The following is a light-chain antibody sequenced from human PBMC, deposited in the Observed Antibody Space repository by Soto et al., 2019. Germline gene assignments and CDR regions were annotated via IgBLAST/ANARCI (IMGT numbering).Light chain of an antibody. Sequence: SVLTQPASVSDSPGQSITISCTGTSSDVGGSNFVSWYQQHPGKPPKLIIYDVANRPSGVSNRFSGSKSGSTASLTISRLQTEDEADYYCVSYTSSTTYVFGTGTKVTVL. CDR3: VSYTSSTTYV. CDR2: DVA. V-gene: IGLV2-14*03. CDR1: SSDVGGSNF. J-gene: IGLJ1*01.